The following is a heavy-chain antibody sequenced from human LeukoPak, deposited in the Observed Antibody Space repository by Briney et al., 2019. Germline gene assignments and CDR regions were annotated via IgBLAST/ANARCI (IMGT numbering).Heavy chain of an antibody. Sequence: SETLSLTCAVSGYSISSGYYWGWIRQPPGKGLEWIGTIYHSGSTYYNPSLKSRVPISVDTSKNQFSLKLSSVTAADTAVYYCARLSQDTWDAFDIWGQGTMVTVSS. D-gene: IGHD2-15*01. J-gene: IGHJ3*02. CDR2: IYHSGST. V-gene: IGHV4-38-2*01. CDR1: GYSISSGYY. CDR3: ARLSQDTWDAFDI.